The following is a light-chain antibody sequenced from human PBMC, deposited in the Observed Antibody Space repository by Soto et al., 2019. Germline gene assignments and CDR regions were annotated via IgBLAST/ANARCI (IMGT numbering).Light chain of an antibody. J-gene: IGKJ2*01. CDR2: GAS. CDR1: QSVSSSY. Sequence: EIVLTQSPGTLSLSPGERPTLSCRASQSVSSSYLAWYQQKPGQAPRLLIYGASSRATGIPDRFSGSGSGTDFTLTISSLEPEDFAVYYCQQYGSSLYTFGQGTKLEIK. V-gene: IGKV3-20*01. CDR3: QQYGSSLYT.